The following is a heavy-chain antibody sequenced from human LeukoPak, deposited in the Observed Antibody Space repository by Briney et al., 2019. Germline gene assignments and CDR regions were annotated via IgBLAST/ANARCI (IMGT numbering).Heavy chain of an antibody. CDR3: AREYFFQFDP. V-gene: IGHV3-11*01. CDR2: ITSSGSNM. Sequence: GGSLRLSCAASGFTFSNYYMSCIRQAPGKGPEWVSYITSSGSNMYYADSVKGRFAISRDNAKNSLYLEMNSLRAEDTAVYYCAREYFFQFDPWGQGTLVTVSS. CDR1: GFTFSNYY. J-gene: IGHJ5*02. D-gene: IGHD3-9*01.